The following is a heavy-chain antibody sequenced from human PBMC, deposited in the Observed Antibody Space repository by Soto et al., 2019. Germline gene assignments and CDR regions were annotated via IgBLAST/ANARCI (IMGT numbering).Heavy chain of an antibody. CDR3: ARRYSSTSRTMDV. Sequence: EVQLVESGGGLVQPGGSLRLSCEASGFTFSNYYMTWVRQAPGKGLEWVSYISSSSSSIDYADSVQGRFSISRDNAKSSLYLQMNSLRDEDTAVDYCARRYSSTSRTMDVW. CDR1: GFTFSNYY. D-gene: IGHD6-13*01. V-gene: IGHV3-48*02. J-gene: IGHJ6*01. CDR2: ISSSSSSI.